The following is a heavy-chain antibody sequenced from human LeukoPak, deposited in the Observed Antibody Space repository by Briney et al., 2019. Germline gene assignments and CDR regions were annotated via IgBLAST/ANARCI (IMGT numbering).Heavy chain of an antibody. CDR3: ARDSLNKDDY. CDR1: GFTFSSYS. CDR2: ISSSSSYI. V-gene: IGHV3-21*01. D-gene: IGHD1/OR15-1a*01. Sequence: GVSLRLSCAASGFTFSSYSMNWVRQAPGKGLEWVSSISSSSSYIYYADSVKGRFTISRDNAKNSLYLQMNSLRAEDTAVYYCARDSLNKDDYWGQGTLVTVSS. J-gene: IGHJ4*02.